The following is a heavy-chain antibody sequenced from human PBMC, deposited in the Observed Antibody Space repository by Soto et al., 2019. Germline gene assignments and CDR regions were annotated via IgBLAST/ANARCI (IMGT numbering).Heavy chain of an antibody. CDR3: ERGRAARLSGYYYYYMDV. V-gene: IGHV1-3*01. CDR1: GYTFTSYG. D-gene: IGHD6-6*01. J-gene: IGHJ6*03. CDR2: INAGNGNT. Sequence: ASVKVSCKASGYTFTSYGISWVRQAPGQRLEWMGWINAGNGNTKYSQKFQGRVTITRDTSASTAYMELSSLRSEDTAVYYCERGRAARLSGYYYYYMDVWGKGTTVTVSS.